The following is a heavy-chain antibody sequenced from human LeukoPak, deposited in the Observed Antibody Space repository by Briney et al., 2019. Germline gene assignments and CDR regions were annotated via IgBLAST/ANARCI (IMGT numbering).Heavy chain of an antibody. CDR2: IYHSGST. J-gene: IGHJ4*02. CDR1: GYSISSGYY. CDR3: ARAVFSYCSGGTCPYFDY. V-gene: IGHV4-38-2*02. Sequence: PSETLSLTCTVSGYSISSGYYWGWIRQPPGKGLEWIGSIYHSGSTYYNPSLKSRVTISVDTSKNQFSLKLSSATAADTAVYYCARAVFSYCSGGTCPYFDYWGQGTLVTVSS. D-gene: IGHD2-15*01.